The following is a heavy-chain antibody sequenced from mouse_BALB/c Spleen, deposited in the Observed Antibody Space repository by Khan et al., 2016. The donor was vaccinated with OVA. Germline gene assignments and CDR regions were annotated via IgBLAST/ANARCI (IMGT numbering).Heavy chain of an antibody. D-gene: IGHD2-4*01. CDR3: ARRGYDYGRGALFAY. CDR1: GFSLDKYS. Sequence: QVQLKESGPGLVQPSQSLSITCTVSGFSLDKYSVHWIRQSPGKGLEWLGVIWSVGSTDYNAAFISRLTITKDNSRSQAFFKVNRLQPNDTAIYYCARRGYDYGRGALFAYWGQGTLVTVSA. CDR2: IWSVGST. J-gene: IGHJ3*01. V-gene: IGHV2-2*02.